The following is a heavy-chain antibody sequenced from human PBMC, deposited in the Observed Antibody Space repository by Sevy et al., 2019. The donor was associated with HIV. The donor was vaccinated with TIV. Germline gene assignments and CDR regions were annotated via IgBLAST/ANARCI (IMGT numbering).Heavy chain of an antibody. CDR2: IKHDGSEQ. V-gene: IGHV3-7*01. CDR3: ARERQEEDKSGAKFDY. D-gene: IGHD3-10*01. J-gene: IGHJ4*02. Sequence: GGSLRLSCEVSGFNFRSYWMSWVRQAPGKGLEWVAHIKHDGSEQYYLDSVKGRFTVSRDNGKNSLYLQMTSLRVDDAALYCCARERQEEDKSGAKFDYWGRGTLVTVSS. CDR1: GFNFRSYW.